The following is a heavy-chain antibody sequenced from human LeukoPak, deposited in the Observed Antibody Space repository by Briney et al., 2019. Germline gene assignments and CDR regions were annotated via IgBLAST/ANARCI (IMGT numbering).Heavy chain of an antibody. V-gene: IGHV1-18*04. J-gene: IGHJ5*02. CDR1: GYTFTGYY. CDR2: INPNNGNT. D-gene: IGHD6-19*01. CDR3: ARGGGLVPGTWFDP. Sequence: GASVKVSCKASGYTFTGYYMHWVRQAPGQGLEWMGWINPNNGNTNYAQELQGRVTMTTDTSTSTAYLELRSLRSDDTAVYYCARGGGLVPGTWFDPWGQGTLVTVSS.